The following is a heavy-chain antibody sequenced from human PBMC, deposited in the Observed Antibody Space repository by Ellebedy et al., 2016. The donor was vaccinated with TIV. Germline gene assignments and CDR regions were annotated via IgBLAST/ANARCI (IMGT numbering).Heavy chain of an antibody. J-gene: IGHJ4*02. CDR1: GFTFSIYA. D-gene: IGHD3-10*01. Sequence: GGSLRLXXAASGFTFSIYAMSWIRQAPGKGLEWVSAISGSGSSTYYAYYADSVKGRFTISRDNARNSLYLQMDSLRADDTAVYYCARDLVLGSGSTDYWGQGTPVTVSS. CDR2: ISGSGSSTYYA. CDR3: ARDLVLGSGSTDY. V-gene: IGHV3-23*01.